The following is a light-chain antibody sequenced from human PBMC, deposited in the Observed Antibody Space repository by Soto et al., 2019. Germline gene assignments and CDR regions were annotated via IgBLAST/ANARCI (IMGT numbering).Light chain of an antibody. V-gene: IGKV1-5*03. J-gene: IGKJ1*01. CDR3: QQYITYPYA. Sequence: DIPMTQSPSTLSASVGDRVTITCRASQSTSTWLAWYQQRPGKTHKLLISEASKLESGVPSRFSGSGSGTEFNLTISSLQPDDFATYDCQQYITYPYAFGQGTKVEIK. CDR1: QSTSTW. CDR2: EAS.